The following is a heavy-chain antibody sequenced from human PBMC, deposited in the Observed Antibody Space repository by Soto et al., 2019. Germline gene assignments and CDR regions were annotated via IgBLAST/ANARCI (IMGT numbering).Heavy chain of an antibody. CDR2: IYSGGST. Sequence: GGSLRLSCAASGFTVSSNYMSWVRQAPGKGLEWVSVIYSGGSTYYADSVKGRFTISRHNSKNTMYLQMNSLRAEDTAVYYCARAREYSSSVFDYWGQGTLVTVSS. CDR1: GFTVSSNY. V-gene: IGHV3-66*01. CDR3: ARAREYSSSVFDY. D-gene: IGHD6-6*01. J-gene: IGHJ4*02.